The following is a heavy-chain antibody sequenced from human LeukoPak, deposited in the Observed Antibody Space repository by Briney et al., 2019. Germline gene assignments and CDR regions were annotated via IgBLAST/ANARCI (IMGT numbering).Heavy chain of an antibody. CDR2: IDSYSKFM. CDR1: GFTFVLYI. Sequence: GGALRLSCAASGFTFVLYIMTGVRQAPGEGLEGVSLIDSYSKFMHYADTVKGRLTISRDNAKKSLYLQMASLRAEDTAVYSCAKDFHSCSRDYWGQGTLVTVSS. D-gene: IGHD2-2*01. J-gene: IGHJ4*02. V-gene: IGHV3-21*01. CDR3: AKDFHSCSRDY.